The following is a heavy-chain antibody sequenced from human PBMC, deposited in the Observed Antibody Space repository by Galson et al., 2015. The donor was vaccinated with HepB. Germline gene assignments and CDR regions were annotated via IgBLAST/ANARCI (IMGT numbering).Heavy chain of an antibody. J-gene: IGHJ3*02. D-gene: IGHD3-22*01. CDR2: IKQDGSEK. Sequence: SLRLSCAASGFTFSSYWMSWVRQAPGKGLEWVANIKQDGSEKYYVDSVKGRFTISRDNAKNSLYLQMNSLRAEDTAVYYCARDWSKISYDSSGYWFDAFDIWGQGTMVTVSS. CDR3: ARDWSKISYDSSGYWFDAFDI. CDR1: GFTFSSYW. V-gene: IGHV3-7*01.